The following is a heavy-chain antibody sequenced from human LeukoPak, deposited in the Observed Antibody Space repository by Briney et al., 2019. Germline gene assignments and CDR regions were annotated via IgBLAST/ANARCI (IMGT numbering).Heavy chain of an antibody. CDR2: ISSSGSTI. CDR3: ARGGIAAARLNWFDP. J-gene: IGHJ5*02. Sequence: GGSLRLSCAASGFTSSSYVMHWVRQAPGKGLEWVSYISSSGSTIYYADSVKGRFTISRDNAKNSLYLQMNSLRAEDTAVYYCARGGIAAARLNWFDPWGQGSLVTVSS. CDR1: GFTSSSYV. V-gene: IGHV3-48*03. D-gene: IGHD6-13*01.